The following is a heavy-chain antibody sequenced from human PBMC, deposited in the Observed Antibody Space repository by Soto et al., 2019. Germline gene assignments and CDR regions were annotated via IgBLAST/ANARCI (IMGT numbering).Heavy chain of an antibody. J-gene: IGHJ4*02. Sequence: GGSLRLSCAASGFTFSSYGMHWVRQAPGKGLEWVAVIWYDGSNKYYADSVKGRFTISRDNSKNTLYLQMNSLRAEDTAVYYCARDNHLQIAATKENHFDYWGQGTLVTVSS. V-gene: IGHV3-33*01. D-gene: IGHD6-13*01. CDR1: GFTFSSYG. CDR2: IWYDGSNK. CDR3: ARDNHLQIAATKENHFDY.